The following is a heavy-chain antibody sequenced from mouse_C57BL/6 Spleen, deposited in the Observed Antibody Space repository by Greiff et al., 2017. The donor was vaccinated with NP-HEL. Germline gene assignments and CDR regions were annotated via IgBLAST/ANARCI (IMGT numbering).Heavy chain of an antibody. CDR2: INPYNGDT. Sequence: EVQLQQSGPELVKPGDSVKISCKASGYSFTGYFMNWVMQSHGKSLEWIGRINPYNGDTFYNQKFKGKATLTVDKSSSTAHMERRSLTSEDSAVYACASSSTVVATPFDYWGQGTTLTVSS. D-gene: IGHD1-1*01. V-gene: IGHV1-20*01. CDR1: GYSFTGYF. CDR3: ASSSTVVATPFDY. J-gene: IGHJ2*01.